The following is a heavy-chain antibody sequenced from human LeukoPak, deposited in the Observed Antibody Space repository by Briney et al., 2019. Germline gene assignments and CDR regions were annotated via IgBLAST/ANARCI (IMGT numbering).Heavy chain of an antibody. Sequence: SVKVSCKASGYTFTGYYMHWVRQAPGQGLEWMGGIIPIFGTANYAQKFQGRVTITADESTSTAYMELSSLRSEDTAVYYCARESTGSGSYLFWFDPWGEGTLVTVSS. V-gene: IGHV1-69*13. CDR2: IIPIFGTA. D-gene: IGHD3-10*01. CDR3: ARESTGSGSYLFWFDP. J-gene: IGHJ5*02. CDR1: GYTFTGYY.